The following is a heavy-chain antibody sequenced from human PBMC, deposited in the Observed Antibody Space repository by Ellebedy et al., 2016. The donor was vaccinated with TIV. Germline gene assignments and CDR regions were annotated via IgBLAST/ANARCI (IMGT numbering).Heavy chain of an antibody. Sequence: MPSETLSLTCTLSGASVSTSYWSWIRPAPGRGLEWIGYIYEMGGIGSTNYIPSLKIRVIISGDTSKNQLSLSLTSLTAADTAVYYCAGGVMGYYSYGMNVWGQGTTVTVSS. CDR2: IYEMGGIGST. CDR1: GASVSTSY. V-gene: IGHV4-59*02. D-gene: IGHD2-21*01. CDR3: AGGVMGYYSYGMNV. J-gene: IGHJ6*02.